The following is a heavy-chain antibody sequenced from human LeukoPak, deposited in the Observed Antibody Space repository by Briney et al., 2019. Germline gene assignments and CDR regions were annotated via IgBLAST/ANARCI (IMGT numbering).Heavy chain of an antibody. V-gene: IGHV3-30*02. Sequence: GGSLRLSCAASGFTFSSYGMHWVRQAPGKGLEWVAFIRYDGSNEYYADSVKGRFTISRDNSKNTLYLQMNSLRAEDTAVYYCAKDRTTIAVAGYNWFDPWGQGTLVTVSS. J-gene: IGHJ5*02. CDR1: GFTFSSYG. CDR3: AKDRTTIAVAGYNWFDP. CDR2: IRYDGSNE. D-gene: IGHD6-19*01.